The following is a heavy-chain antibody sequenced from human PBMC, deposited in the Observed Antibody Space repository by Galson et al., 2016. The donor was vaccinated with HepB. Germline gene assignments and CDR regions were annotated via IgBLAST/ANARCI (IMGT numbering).Heavy chain of an antibody. CDR2: IVWDGGRT. D-gene: IGHD3-3*01. CDR1: GFNFHDYS. Sequence: SLRLSCAASGFNFHDYSMHWVRQTPGKGLEWVSLIVWDGGRTDYADAVKGRFTISRDNSKNSLYLQMDSPRTDDTALYYCAKGQQLRFFEWLPEALDSWGQGTLVTGSS. CDR3: AKGQQLRFFEWLPEALDS. V-gene: IGHV3-43*01. J-gene: IGHJ4*02.